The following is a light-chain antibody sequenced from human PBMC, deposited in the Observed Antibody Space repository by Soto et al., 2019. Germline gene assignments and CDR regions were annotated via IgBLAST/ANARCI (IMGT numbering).Light chain of an antibody. CDR2: DAS. Sequence: EIGLTQSPATMSLSLGERATLSCRASQSVSRYLAWYQQKPGQAPTLLIYDASYRATGIPARFSGSGSGTDFTLTISSLAPEDFAVYYCQQRSNWITFGQGTRLEIK. CDR3: QQRSNWIT. J-gene: IGKJ5*01. V-gene: IGKV3-11*01. CDR1: QSVSRY.